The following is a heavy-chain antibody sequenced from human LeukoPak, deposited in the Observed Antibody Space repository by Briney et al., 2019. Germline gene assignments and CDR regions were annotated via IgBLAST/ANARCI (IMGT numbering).Heavy chain of an antibody. CDR3: ARDLRVTVTNSINDY. J-gene: IGHJ4*02. CDR2: ISAYNGNT. CDR1: GYTFTSYG. V-gene: IGHV1-18*01. Sequence: ASVKVSCKASGYTFTSYGISWVRQAPGQGLEWMGWISAYNGNTNYAQKLQGRVTMTTDTSTSTAYTELRSLRSDDTAVYYCARDLRVTVTNSINDYWGQGTLVTVSS. D-gene: IGHD4-17*01.